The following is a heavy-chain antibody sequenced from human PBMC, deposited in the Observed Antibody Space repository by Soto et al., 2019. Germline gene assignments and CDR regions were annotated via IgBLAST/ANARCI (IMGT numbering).Heavy chain of an antibody. CDR2: ISSSSSYI. J-gene: IGHJ6*02. Sequence: EVQLVESGGGLVKPGGSLRLSCAASGFTFSSYSMNWVRQAPGKGLEWVSSISSSSSYIYYADSVKGRFTISRDNAKNSLYLQMNSLRAEDTAVYYCARDRGLKQWLVHGMDVWGQGTTVTVSS. D-gene: IGHD6-19*01. CDR3: ARDRGLKQWLVHGMDV. V-gene: IGHV3-21*01. CDR1: GFTFSSYS.